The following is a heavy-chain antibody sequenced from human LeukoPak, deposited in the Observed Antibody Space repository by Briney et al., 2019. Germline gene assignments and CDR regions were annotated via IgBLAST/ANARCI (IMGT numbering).Heavy chain of an antibody. V-gene: IGHV3-21*01. Sequence: GGSLRLSCAASGFTFSSYSMNWVRQAPGKGLEWVSSISSSSSYIYYVDSVKGRLTISRDNAKNSLYLQMNSLRAEDTAVYYCARGQLYYDSSGFDYWGQGTLVTVSS. J-gene: IGHJ4*02. CDR3: ARGQLYYDSSGFDY. CDR2: ISSSSSYI. D-gene: IGHD3-22*01. CDR1: GFTFSSYS.